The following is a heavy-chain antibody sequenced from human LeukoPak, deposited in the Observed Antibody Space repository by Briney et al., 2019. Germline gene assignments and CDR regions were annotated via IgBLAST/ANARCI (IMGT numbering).Heavy chain of an antibody. CDR3: AKEDGAYYYYMDV. Sequence: ASVKVSCKASGGTFSSYAISWVRQAPGQGLEWMGGIIPIFGTANYAQKFQGRVTITADESTSTAYMELSSLRSEDTAVYYCAKEDGAYYYYMDVWGKGTTVTVSS. CDR2: IIPIFGTA. J-gene: IGHJ6*03. D-gene: IGHD4/OR15-4a*01. CDR1: GGTFSSYA. V-gene: IGHV1-69*13.